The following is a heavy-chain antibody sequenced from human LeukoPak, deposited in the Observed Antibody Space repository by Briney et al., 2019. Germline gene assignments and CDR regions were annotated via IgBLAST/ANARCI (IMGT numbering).Heavy chain of an antibody. V-gene: IGHV1-69*05. CDR3: ASTPDFGGGMDV. Sequence: SVKVSCKASGGTFSSYAISWVRQAPGQGLEWMGGIIPIFGTANYAQKFQGRVTITRDTSASTAYMELSSLRSEDTAVYYCASTPDFGGGMDVWGQGTTVTVSS. D-gene: IGHD3-3*01. J-gene: IGHJ6*02. CDR2: IIPIFGTA. CDR1: GGTFSSYA.